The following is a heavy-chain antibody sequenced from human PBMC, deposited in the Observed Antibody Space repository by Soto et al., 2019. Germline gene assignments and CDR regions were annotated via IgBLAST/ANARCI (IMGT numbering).Heavy chain of an antibody. D-gene: IGHD3-3*01. CDR1: GFAFSSYG. J-gene: IGHJ6*02. CDR3: AKALYDFWSGFFYGSDV. V-gene: IGHV3-23*01. Sequence: EVQLLESGGGLVQPGGSLRLSCAASGFAFSSYGMSWVRQAPGKGLEWVSAIRFSGDSTYYADSVKGRFTISRDNSKNALYLQMNSLGAEDTAVYYCAKALYDFWSGFFYGSDVWGQGTTVTVSS. CDR2: IRFSGDST.